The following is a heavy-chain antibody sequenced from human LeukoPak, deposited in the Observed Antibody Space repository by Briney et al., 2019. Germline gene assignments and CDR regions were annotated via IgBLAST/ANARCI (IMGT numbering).Heavy chain of an antibody. Sequence: ASVKVSCKASGYTFTGYYMHWVRQAPGQGLEWMGWINPNSGGTNYAQKFQGRVTMTRDTSISTAYMELSRLRSDDTAVYYCARETAIYHPSVNWFDPWGQGTLVTVSS. J-gene: IGHJ5*02. V-gene: IGHV1-2*02. CDR1: GYTFTGYY. CDR3: ARETAIYHPSVNWFDP. D-gene: IGHD2-21*02. CDR2: INPNSGGT.